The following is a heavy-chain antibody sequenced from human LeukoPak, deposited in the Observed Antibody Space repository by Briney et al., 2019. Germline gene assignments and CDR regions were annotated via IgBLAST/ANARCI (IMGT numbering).Heavy chain of an antibody. Sequence: PGGSLRLSCAASGFTFSSYSMNWVRQAPGKGLEWIGEINHSGSTNYNPSLKSRVTISVDTSKNQFSLKLSSVTAADTAVYYCARDGEIAAWGQGTLVTVSS. J-gene: IGHJ4*02. CDR2: INHSGST. CDR3: ARDGEIAA. V-gene: IGHV4-34*01. D-gene: IGHD6-25*01. CDR1: GFTFSSYS.